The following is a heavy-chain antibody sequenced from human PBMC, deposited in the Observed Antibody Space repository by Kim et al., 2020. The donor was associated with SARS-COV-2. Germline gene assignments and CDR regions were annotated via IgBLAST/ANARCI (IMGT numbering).Heavy chain of an antibody. Sequence: KGRFSISRDNLKNSLYLQMNSLRVEDTAVYYCARDFNPRDDSRWFEAFDIWGQGTGVTVSS. CDR3: ARDFNPRDDSRWFEAFDI. D-gene: IGHD6-13*01. V-gene: IGHV3-21*06. J-gene: IGHJ3*02.